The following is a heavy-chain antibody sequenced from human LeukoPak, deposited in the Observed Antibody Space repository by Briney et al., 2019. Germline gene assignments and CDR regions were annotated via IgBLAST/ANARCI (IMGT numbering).Heavy chain of an antibody. D-gene: IGHD2-15*01. J-gene: IGHJ3*02. CDR2: MNPNSGNT. Sequence: ASVKDSCKASGYTFTSYDINWVRQATAQGREWMGWMNPNSGNTGYAQKFQGRVTMTRNTSISTAYMELSSLRSEDTAMYYCARGRGFCNGGSCSNAFDIWGQGTMVTVSS. CDR1: GYTFTSYD. CDR3: ARGRGFCNGGSCSNAFDI. V-gene: IGHV1-8*01.